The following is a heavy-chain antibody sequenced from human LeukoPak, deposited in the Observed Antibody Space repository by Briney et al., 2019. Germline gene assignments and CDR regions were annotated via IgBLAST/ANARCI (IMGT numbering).Heavy chain of an antibody. Sequence: SETLSLACAVYGGSFSSYYWGWIRQPPGKGLEWIGSMYSSGSTYYNPSLKSRVTISVDTSKNQFSLKLSSVTAADTAVYYCARSGSGYLRYYFDYWGQGTLVTVSS. D-gene: IGHD5-12*01. CDR2: MYSSGST. J-gene: IGHJ4*02. CDR3: ARSGSGYLRYYFDY. V-gene: IGHV4-39*07. CDR1: GGSFSSYY.